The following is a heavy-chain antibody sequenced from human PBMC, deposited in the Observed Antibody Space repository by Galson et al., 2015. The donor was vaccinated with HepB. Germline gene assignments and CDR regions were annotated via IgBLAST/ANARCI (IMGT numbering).Heavy chain of an antibody. V-gene: IGHV3-21*01. Sequence: SLRLSCAASGFTFSNYNMIWVRQAPGKGLDWVSSISTSSNYIYYADSVKGRFTISRDNAKNSLYLQMNSLRAEDTAIYFYVRDRPLGTPLDYWGQGAQVTVSS. CDR3: VRDRPLGTPLDY. J-gene: IGHJ4*02. CDR1: GFTFSNYN. D-gene: IGHD7-27*01. CDR2: ISTSSNYI.